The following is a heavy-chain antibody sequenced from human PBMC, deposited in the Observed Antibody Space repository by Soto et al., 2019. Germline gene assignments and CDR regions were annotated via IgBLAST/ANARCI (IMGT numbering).Heavy chain of an antibody. CDR2: ISGSGGST. J-gene: IGHJ4*02. Sequence: GGSLRLSCAASGFTFSSYAMSWVRQAPGKGLEWVSAISGSGGSTYYADSVKGRFTISRDNSKNALYLQMNSLRAEDTAVYYCAKGLVVVVATTPPFDYWGQGTLVTVSS. CDR1: GFTFSSYA. CDR3: AKGLVVVVATTPPFDY. D-gene: IGHD2-15*01. V-gene: IGHV3-23*01.